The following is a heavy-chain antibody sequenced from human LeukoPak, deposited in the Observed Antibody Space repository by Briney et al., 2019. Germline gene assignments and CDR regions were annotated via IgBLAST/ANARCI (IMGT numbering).Heavy chain of an antibody. V-gene: IGHV3-23*01. CDR1: GVTFRSYA. J-gene: IGHJ4*02. D-gene: IGHD5-12*01. CDR2: ISYSGDST. CDR3: AKPRYSGYEGRFES. Sequence: GGSLRLSCAASGVTFRSYAMYWVRQAPGKGLEWVSVISYSGDSTYYADSVKGRFTISRDNSKNTLHLQMNSLRAEDTAVYYWAKPRYSGYEGRFESWGQGTLVSVSS.